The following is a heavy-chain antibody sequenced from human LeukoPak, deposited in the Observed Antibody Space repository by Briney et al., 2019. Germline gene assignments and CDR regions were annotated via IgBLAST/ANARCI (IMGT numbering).Heavy chain of an antibody. Sequence: GASVKVSCKASGYTFSSYYIHWVRQAPGQGLEWMGTINPSGGSTSYAQKSQARVTMTRDTSTSTVYMELSSLRSEDTAVYYCARDSPGSRPPYSSGWRSYWYFDLWGRGTLVTVSS. CDR3: ARDSPGSRPPYSSGWRSYWYFDL. J-gene: IGHJ2*01. CDR1: GYTFSSYY. V-gene: IGHV1-46*01. CDR2: INPSGGST. D-gene: IGHD6-19*01.